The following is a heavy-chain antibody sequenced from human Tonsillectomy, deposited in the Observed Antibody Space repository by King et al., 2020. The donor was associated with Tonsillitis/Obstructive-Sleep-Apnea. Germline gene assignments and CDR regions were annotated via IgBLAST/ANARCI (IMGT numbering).Heavy chain of an antibody. CDR1: GFTFDDYG. CDR2: INWNGGST. J-gene: IGHJ3*02. Sequence: VQLVESGGGVVRPGGSLRLSCAASGFTFDDYGMSWVRQAPGKGLEWVSAINWNGGSTGYVDSVKGRFTISRDNAKNSLYLQMNSLRAEDTALYYWARGSIVVVPVTLASEGAFDIWGQGTMVTVSS. V-gene: IGHV3-20*04. D-gene: IGHD2-2*01. CDR3: ARGSIVVVPVTLASEGAFDI.